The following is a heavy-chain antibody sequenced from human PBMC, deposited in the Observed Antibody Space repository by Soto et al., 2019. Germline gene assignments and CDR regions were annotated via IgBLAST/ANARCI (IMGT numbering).Heavy chain of an antibody. CDR2: ISNTGGGT. CDR3: AKDPLAGNFDY. Sequence: EVQLLDSGGGLVQPGGSLGLSCAASGFTFNNYAMNWVRQAPGMGLEWVATISNTGGGTYYADSVKGRFTISRDNSKNTLYLQMSSLRVEDTAVYYCAKDPLAGNFDYWGQGTQVTVSS. CDR1: GFTFNNYA. J-gene: IGHJ4*02. V-gene: IGHV3-23*01.